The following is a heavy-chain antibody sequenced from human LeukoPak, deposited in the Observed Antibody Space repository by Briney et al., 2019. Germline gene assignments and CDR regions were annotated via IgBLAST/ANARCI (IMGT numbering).Heavy chain of an antibody. Sequence: SQTLSLTCAVYDGSLSGYYWGWIRQPPGKGLEWIGEINHSGSTNYNPSLKSRVSISIDTSKNQFSLNLTSVTAADTAVYYCASRGRWGQGTLVTVSS. V-gene: IGHV4-34*01. CDR2: INHSGST. D-gene: IGHD1-26*01. CDR3: ASRGR. J-gene: IGHJ4*02. CDR1: DGSLSGYY.